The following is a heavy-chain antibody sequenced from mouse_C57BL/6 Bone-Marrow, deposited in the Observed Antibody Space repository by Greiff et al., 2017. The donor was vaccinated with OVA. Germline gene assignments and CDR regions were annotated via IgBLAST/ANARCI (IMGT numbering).Heavy chain of an antibody. D-gene: IGHD2-5*01. CDR3: ARKPYYSNYEAMDY. CDR2: IWTGGGT. V-gene: IGHV2-9-1*01. J-gene: IGHJ4*01. CDR1: GFSLTSYA. Sequence: VKLVESGPGLVAPSQSLSITCTVSGFSLTSYAISWVRQPPGKGLEWLGVIWTGGGTNYNSALKSRLSISKDNSKSQVFLKMNSLQTDDTARYYCARKPYYSNYEAMDYWGQGTSGTVSS.